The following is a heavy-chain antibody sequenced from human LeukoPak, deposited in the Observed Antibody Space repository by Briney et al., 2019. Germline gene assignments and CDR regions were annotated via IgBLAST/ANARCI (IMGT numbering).Heavy chain of an antibody. CDR1: GGSISSYY. D-gene: IGHD3-10*01. J-gene: IGHJ4*02. CDR3: ARGSWFGGMDY. CDR2: IYYSGST. V-gene: IGHV4-59*01. Sequence: SETLSLTCTVSGGSISSYYWSWIRQPPGKGLEWIGYIYYSGSTNYDPSLKSRVTISVDTSKSQFSLKLSAVTAADTAVYYCARGSWFGGMDYWGQGTLVTVSS.